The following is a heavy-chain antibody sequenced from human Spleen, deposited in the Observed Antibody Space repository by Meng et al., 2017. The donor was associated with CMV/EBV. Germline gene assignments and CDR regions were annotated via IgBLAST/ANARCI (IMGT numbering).Heavy chain of an antibody. Sequence: SLKISCAASGFTLSSYPMHWVRQAPGKGLEWVSGISWNSVSIDYADSVKGRFTISRDNAKNSLYLQINSLRPDDTALYYCAKDMGGGVRFLEWLYGMDVWGQGTTVTVSS. CDR3: AKDMGGGVRFLEWLYGMDV. J-gene: IGHJ6*02. V-gene: IGHV3-9*01. CDR1: GFTLSSYP. D-gene: IGHD3-3*01. CDR2: ISWNSVSI.